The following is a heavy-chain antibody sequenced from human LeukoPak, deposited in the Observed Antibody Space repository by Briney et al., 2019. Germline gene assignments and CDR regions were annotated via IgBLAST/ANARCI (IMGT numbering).Heavy chain of an antibody. CDR2: VSSSSTNK. CDR1: GSTFSSYA. D-gene: IGHD4-11*01. V-gene: IGHV3-21*01. CDR3: ARAGYSNYDFDY. Sequence: PGGSLRLSCAASGSTFSSYAMNWVRQAPGKGLEWVSSVSSSSTNKFYADSVKGRFTISRDNAKNTLYLQMNSLRAEDTAVYYCARAGYSNYDFDYWGQGTLVTVSS. J-gene: IGHJ4*02.